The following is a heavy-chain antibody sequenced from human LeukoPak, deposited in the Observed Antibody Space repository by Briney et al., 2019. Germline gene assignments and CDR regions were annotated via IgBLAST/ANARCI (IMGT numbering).Heavy chain of an antibody. CDR1: GGSISSYY. D-gene: IGHD3-22*01. CDR3: ARGPFSYDGSAYRRWFDP. V-gene: IGHV4-59*01. J-gene: IGHJ5*02. CDR2: IYYSGST. Sequence: SETLSLTCTVSGGSISSYYWSWIRQPPGKGLEWIGYIYYSGSTNHNPSLRSRVTISVDTSKNQFSLKLNSVTTADTAVYYCARGPFSYDGSAYRRWFDPWGQGTLVTVSS.